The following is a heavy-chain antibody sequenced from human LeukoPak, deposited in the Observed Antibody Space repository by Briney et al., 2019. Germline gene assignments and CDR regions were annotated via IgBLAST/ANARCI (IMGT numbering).Heavy chain of an antibody. CDR3: ARARGTMVRGVIAY. CDR2: MNPNSGNT. D-gene: IGHD3-10*01. V-gene: IGHV1-8*01. Sequence: ASVKVSCKASGYTFTSYDINWVRQATGQGLEWMGWMNPNSGNTGYAQKFQGRVTMTRNTSISTAYMELSGLRSEDTAVYYCARARGTMVRGVIAYWGQGTLVTVSS. CDR1: GYTFTSYD. J-gene: IGHJ4*02.